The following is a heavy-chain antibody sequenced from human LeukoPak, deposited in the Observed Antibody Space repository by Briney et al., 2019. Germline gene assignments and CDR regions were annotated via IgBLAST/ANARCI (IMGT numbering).Heavy chain of an antibody. CDR2: ISADGGTT. CDR1: GFTFSNYV. Sequence: GGSLRLSCVGSGFTFSNYVMTWGRQAPGKGLEWVSIISADGGTTYYAESVKGRFTISRDNSKNTLFLQVNSLRAEDTAIYYCATVVLIAALPRGYFNYWGQGTLVTVSA. V-gene: IGHV3-23*01. D-gene: IGHD2-15*01. CDR3: ATVVLIAALPRGYFNY. J-gene: IGHJ4*02.